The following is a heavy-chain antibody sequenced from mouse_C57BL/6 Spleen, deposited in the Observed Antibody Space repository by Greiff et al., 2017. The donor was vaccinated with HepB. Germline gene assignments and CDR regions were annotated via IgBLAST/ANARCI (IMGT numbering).Heavy chain of an antibody. D-gene: IGHD2-4*01. CDR1: GYTFTSYW. J-gene: IGHJ4*01. CDR3: AREWVYYDYDGYAMDY. Sequence: QVQLQQPGAELVKPGASVKLSCKASGYTFTSYWMHWVKQRPGRGLEWIGRIDPNSGGTKYNEKFKSKATLTVDKPSSTAYMQLSSLTSEESAVYYCAREWVYYDYDGYAMDYWGQGTSVTVSS. V-gene: IGHV1-72*01. CDR2: IDPNSGGT.